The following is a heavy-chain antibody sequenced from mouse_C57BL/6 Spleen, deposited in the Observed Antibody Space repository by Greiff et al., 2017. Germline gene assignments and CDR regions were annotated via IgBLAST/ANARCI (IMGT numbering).Heavy chain of an antibody. J-gene: IGHJ2*01. CDR2: ISDGGGYT. Sequence: EVQLLESGGGLVKPGGSLKLSCAASGFTFSSYSMPWVRQTPEKRLEWVATISDGGGYTYYPDNVKGRSTISRDNAKNNLYLQMSRLTSEDTAMYYCARARDLVYDFDYWGKGTTVTVSS. V-gene: IGHV5-4*01. CDR1: GFTFSSYS. D-gene: IGHD2-12*01. CDR3: ARARDLVYDFDY.